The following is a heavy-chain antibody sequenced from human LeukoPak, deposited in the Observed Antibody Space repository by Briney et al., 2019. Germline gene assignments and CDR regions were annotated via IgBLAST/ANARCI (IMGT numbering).Heavy chain of an antibody. CDR1: GGSFSGYY. V-gene: IGHV4-34*01. D-gene: IGHD5-18*01. Sequence: SETLSLTCAVYGGSFSGYYWSWIRQPPGKGLEWIGEINHSGSTNYNPSLKSRVTISVDASKNQFSLKLTSVTAADTAVYYCARDLGYNYGHTFDYWGQGTLVIVSS. CDR2: INHSGST. J-gene: IGHJ4*02. CDR3: ARDLGYNYGHTFDY.